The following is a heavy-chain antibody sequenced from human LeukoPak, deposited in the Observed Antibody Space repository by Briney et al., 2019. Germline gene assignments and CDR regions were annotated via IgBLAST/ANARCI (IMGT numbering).Heavy chain of an antibody. J-gene: IGHJ4*02. V-gene: IGHV4-59*01. CDR3: ARGSGGRSDY. CDR1: GGSISSYY. CDR2: TYYSGIT. D-gene: IGHD4-23*01. Sequence: SETLSLTCTVSGGSISSYYWGWIRQPPGKGLEWIGYTYYSGITNYNPSLKSRVTISVDTSKNQFSLKLSSVTAADTAVYYCARGSGGRSDYWGQGTLVTVSS.